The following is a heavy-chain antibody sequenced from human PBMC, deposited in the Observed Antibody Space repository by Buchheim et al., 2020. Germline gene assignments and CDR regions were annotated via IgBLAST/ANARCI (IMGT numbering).Heavy chain of an antibody. CDR1: GFTFSNAW. CDR3: TTTSLATIYYYYYGMDV. D-gene: IGHD5-12*01. Sequence: EVQLVESGGGLVKPGGSLRLSCAASGFTFSNAWMNWVRQAPGKGLEWVGRIKSKTDGGTTDYAAPVKGRCTISRDDSKNTLYLQMNSLKTEDTAVYYCTTTSLATIYYYYYGMDVWGQGTT. V-gene: IGHV3-15*07. CDR2: IKSKTDGGTT. J-gene: IGHJ6*02.